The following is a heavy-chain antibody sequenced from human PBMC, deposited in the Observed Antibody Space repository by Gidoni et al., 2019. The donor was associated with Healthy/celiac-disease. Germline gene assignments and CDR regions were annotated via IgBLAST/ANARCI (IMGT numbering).Heavy chain of an antibody. J-gene: IGHJ4*02. CDR3: ARGGDSSSWYPLSGIPIVNLFDY. V-gene: IGHV3-13*01. D-gene: IGHD6-13*01. CDR1: GFTFSSYD. CDR2: IGTAGET. Sequence: EVQLVESGGGLVQPGGSLRLSCAASGFTFSSYDMPWVRQATGKGLEWVSAIGTAGETYYPGSVKGRFTISRENAKNSLYLQMNSLRAGDTAVYYCARGGDSSSWYPLSGIPIVNLFDYWGQGTLVTVSS.